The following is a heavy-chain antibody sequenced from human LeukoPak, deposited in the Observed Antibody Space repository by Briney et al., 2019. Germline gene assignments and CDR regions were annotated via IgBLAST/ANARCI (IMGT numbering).Heavy chain of an antibody. V-gene: IGHV3-72*01. Sequence: GGSLRLSCAASGFTITDHHMDWVRQAPGKGLEWVGRSKTTKPNSCTTEYAASVKRRFTISRADSKHSVYLQLNSLKTEDTAVYYCVRVVTTGSGWYHFDNWGQGTLVTVSS. J-gene: IGHJ4*02. CDR3: VRVVTTGSGWYHFDN. CDR2: SKTTKPNSCTT. D-gene: IGHD6-13*01. CDR1: GFTITDHH.